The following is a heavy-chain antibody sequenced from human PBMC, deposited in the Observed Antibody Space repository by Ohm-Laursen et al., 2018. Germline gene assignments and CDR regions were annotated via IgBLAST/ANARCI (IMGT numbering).Heavy chain of an antibody. D-gene: IGHD2-21*01. CDR2: ISSSGSTI. CDR1: GFTFSDYY. J-gene: IGHJ4*02. V-gene: IGHV3-11*01. Sequence: GSLRLSCSASGFTFSDYYMSWIRQAPGKGLEWVLYISSSGSTIYYADSVKGRFTISRDNAKNSLYLQMNSLRAEDTAVYYCARARMWSYGTLYYFDYWGQGTLVTVSS. CDR3: ARARMWSYGTLYYFDY.